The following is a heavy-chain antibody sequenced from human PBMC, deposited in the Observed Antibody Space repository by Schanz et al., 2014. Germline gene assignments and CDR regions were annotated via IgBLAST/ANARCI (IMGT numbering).Heavy chain of an antibody. CDR2: IGYLGDT. CDR1: GFTLSNSD. J-gene: IGHJ4*02. V-gene: IGHV3-13*01. CDR3: ARDSRPNYDFLTAYYSIDY. Sequence: EVQLVESGGGLVQPGGSLRLSCAASGFTLSNSDMHWVRQGTGKGLEWVSTIGYLGDTYYPDSVKGRFTVSRDNSKNTLYLQMNSLRADDTAVYFCARDSRPNYDFLTAYYSIDYWGQGTLXTVSS. D-gene: IGHD3-9*01.